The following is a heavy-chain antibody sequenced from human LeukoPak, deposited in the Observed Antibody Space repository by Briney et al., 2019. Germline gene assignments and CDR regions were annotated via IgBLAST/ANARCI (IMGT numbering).Heavy chain of an antibody. V-gene: IGHV3-72*01. CDR3: ARAVGRGGGFDY. D-gene: IGHD3-10*01. Sequence: GGSLRLSCAASGFTFSDHYMDWVRQAPGKGLEWVGRTRNKANSYTTEYAASVKGRFTISRDDSKHSLYLQMNSLKTEDTAVYYCARAVGRGGGFDYWGQGTLDTVSS. CDR2: TRNKANSYTT. CDR1: GFTFSDHY. J-gene: IGHJ4*02.